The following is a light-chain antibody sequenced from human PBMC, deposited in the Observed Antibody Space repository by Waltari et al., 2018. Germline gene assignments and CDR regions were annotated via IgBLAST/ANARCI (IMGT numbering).Light chain of an antibody. Sequence: QSALTPPASVSGSPGQSITISCTGTSSDVGGSNYVSWYQQHPGKAPKLMIYDGSNRPSGVSNRFSGSKSGNTASLTISGLQAEDEADYYCSSYTSSSTVVFGGGTKLTVL. J-gene: IGLJ2*01. CDR3: SSYTSSSTVV. CDR2: DGS. V-gene: IGLV2-14*03. CDR1: SSDVGGSNY.